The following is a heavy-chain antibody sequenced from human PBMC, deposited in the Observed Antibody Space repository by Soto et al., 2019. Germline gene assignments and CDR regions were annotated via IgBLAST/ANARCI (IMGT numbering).Heavy chain of an antibody. CDR2: ISGSGAIT. J-gene: IGHJ4*02. V-gene: IGHV3-23*01. CDR3: AKDRQFRIYYESAGHYNN. D-gene: IGHD3-9*01. CDR1: GFTFKNYD. Sequence: EVQLLESGGGLVQPGGSLRLSCVASGFTFKNYDMSWVRQAPGKGLEWVSGISGSGAITYYADSVRGRFTISRDNSKNTLYLQLNSLGAEDTAIYYCAKDRQFRIYYESAGHYNNWGQGTLVTVSS.